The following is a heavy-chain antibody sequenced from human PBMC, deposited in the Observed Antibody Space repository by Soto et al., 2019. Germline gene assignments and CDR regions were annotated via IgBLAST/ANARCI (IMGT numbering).Heavy chain of an antibody. D-gene: IGHD2-15*01. CDR1: GFTFNNYG. Sequence: GGSLRLSCTASGFTFNNYGMHWVRQAPGKGLEWVAVISYDGSNKYYADSVKGRFTISRDNSKNTLYLQMNSLRAEDTAVYFCAKGVPAYCSGGSCYADYWGQGTLVTVSS. J-gene: IGHJ4*02. CDR3: AKGVPAYCSGGSCYADY. CDR2: ISYDGSNK. V-gene: IGHV3-30*18.